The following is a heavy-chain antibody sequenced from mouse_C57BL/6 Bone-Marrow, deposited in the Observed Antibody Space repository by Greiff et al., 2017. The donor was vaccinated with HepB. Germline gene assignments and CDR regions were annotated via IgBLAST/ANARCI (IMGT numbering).Heavy chain of an antibody. CDR2: ISYDGSN. CDR3: AREGGTTEDFDY. J-gene: IGHJ2*01. V-gene: IGHV3-6*01. CDR1: GYSITSGYY. Sequence: EVKLLESGPGLVKPSQSLSLTCSVTGYSITSGYYWNWIRQFPGNKLEWMGYISYDGSNNYNPSLKNRISITRDTSKNQFFLKLNSVTTEDTATYYCAREGGTTEDFDYWGQGTTLTVSS. D-gene: IGHD1-1*01.